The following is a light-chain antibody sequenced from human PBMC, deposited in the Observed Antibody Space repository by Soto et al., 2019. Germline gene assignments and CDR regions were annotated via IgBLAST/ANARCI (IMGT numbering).Light chain of an antibody. J-gene: IGLJ2*01. CDR2: GNT. Sequence: QSVLTQPPSVSGAPGQRVTISCTGSSSNIGAGYDVHWYQQLPGTAPKLLVHGNTDRPSGVPDRFSGSKSGTSASLAITGLQAEDEADYYCGTWDSSLSAVVFGGGTKLTVL. CDR1: SSNIGAGYD. V-gene: IGLV1-40*01. CDR3: GTWDSSLSAVV.